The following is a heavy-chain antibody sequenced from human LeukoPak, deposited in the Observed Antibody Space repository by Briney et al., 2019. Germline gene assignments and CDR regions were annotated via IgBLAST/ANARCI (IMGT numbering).Heavy chain of an antibody. J-gene: IGHJ3*02. Sequence: PGGSLRLSYAASGFTFSSYSMNWVRQAPGKGLEWVSSISSSSSYIYYADSVKGRFTISRDNAKNSLYLQMNSLRAEDTAVYYCARDQYSSSWYDAFDIWGQGTMVTVSS. CDR2: ISSSSSYI. V-gene: IGHV3-21*01. D-gene: IGHD6-13*01. CDR3: ARDQYSSSWYDAFDI. CDR1: GFTFSSYS.